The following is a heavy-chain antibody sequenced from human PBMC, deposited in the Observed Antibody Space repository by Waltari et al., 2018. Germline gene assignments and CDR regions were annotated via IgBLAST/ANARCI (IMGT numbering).Heavy chain of an antibody. CDR3: AKLGGLYSSGWPDSTNYMDV. Sequence: DVQVLESGGDLVQSGGSLRLSCAASGFTLSSYAMNWVRQVPEKGLEWVSGVDSSGRINYADSVKGRFTITRDDSKNTLFLEMNSLRPEDTAVYYCAKLGGLYSSGWPDSTNYMDVWGKGTTVSVSS. CDR2: VDSSGRI. V-gene: IGHV3-23*03. CDR1: GFTLSSYA. J-gene: IGHJ6*03. D-gene: IGHD3-22*01.